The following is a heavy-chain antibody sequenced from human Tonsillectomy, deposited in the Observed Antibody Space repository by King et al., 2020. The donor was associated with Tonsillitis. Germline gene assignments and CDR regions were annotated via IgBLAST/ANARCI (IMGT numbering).Heavy chain of an antibody. Sequence: LQLQESGPGLVKPSETLSLTCTVSGGSISSYYWSWIRQPPGKGLEWIGYIYYSGSTKYNPSLKSRVTISVDTSKNQFSLRLSSVTAADTAVYYCARQRVIHSYYYGMDVWGQGTTVTVPS. CDR3: ARQRVIHSYYYGMDV. V-gene: IGHV4-59*01. J-gene: IGHJ6*02. D-gene: IGHD2-21*01. CDR2: IYYSGST. CDR1: GGSISSYY.